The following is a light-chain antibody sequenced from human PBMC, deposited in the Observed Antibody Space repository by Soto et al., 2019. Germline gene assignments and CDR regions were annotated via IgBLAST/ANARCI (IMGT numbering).Light chain of an antibody. CDR1: SSDVVTYKY. Sequence: QSALTQPASVSGSPGQSIAISCTGTSSDVVTYKYVSWYQQHPGKAPKLMIYEVSIRPSGVSDRFSGSKSGNTASLTISGLRPEDEAYYYCCSDAGSTTRVVFGGGTKLTVL. J-gene: IGLJ2*01. V-gene: IGLV2-14*01. CDR3: CSDAGSTTRVV. CDR2: EVS.